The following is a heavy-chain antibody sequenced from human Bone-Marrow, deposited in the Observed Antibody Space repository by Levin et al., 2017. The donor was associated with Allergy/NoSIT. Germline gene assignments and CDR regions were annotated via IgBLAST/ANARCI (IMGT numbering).Heavy chain of an antibody. CDR2: ISYDGSNK. Sequence: GESLKISCAASGFTFSSYAMHWVRQAPGKGLEWVAVISYDGSNKYYADSVKGRFTISRDNSKNTLYLQMNSLRAEDTAVYYCARPMVRGVIMWYWFDPWGQGTLVTVSS. D-gene: IGHD3-10*01. CDR3: ARPMVRGVIMWYWFDP. V-gene: IGHV3-30-3*01. J-gene: IGHJ5*02. CDR1: GFTFSSYA.